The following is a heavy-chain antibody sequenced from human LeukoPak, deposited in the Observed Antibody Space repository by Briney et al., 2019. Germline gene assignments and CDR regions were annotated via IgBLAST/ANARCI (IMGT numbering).Heavy chain of an antibody. J-gene: IGHJ6*04. Sequence: ASVKVSCKASGYTFTSYYMHWVRQAPGQGLEWMGIINPSGGRTSYTQKFQGRVTMTRDTSTSTVYMELSSLRSEDTAVYYCARDRGYCSSTSCYTGEIYYYGMDVWGKGTTVTVSS. CDR3: ARDRGYCSSTSCYTGEIYYYGMDV. CDR1: GYTFTSYY. D-gene: IGHD2-2*02. CDR2: INPSGGRT. V-gene: IGHV1-46*01.